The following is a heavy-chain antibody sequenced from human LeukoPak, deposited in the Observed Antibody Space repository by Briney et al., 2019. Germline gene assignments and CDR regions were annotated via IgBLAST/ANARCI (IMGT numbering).Heavy chain of an antibody. CDR3: ARGPPPLGYCSRGSCYSMRNWFDP. J-gene: IGHJ5*02. D-gene: IGHD2-15*01. CDR1: GGSFSGYY. Sequence: PSETLSLTXAVYGGSFSGYYWSWICQPPGKGLEWIGEINHSGSTNYNPSLKSRVTISVDTSKNQFSLKLSSVTAADTAVYYCARGPPPLGYCSRGSCYSMRNWFDPWGQGTLVTVSS. V-gene: IGHV4-34*01. CDR2: INHSGST.